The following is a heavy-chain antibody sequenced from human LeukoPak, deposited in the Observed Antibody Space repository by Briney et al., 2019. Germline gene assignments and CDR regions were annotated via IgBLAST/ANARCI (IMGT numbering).Heavy chain of an antibody. Sequence: PSQTLSLTCTVSGGSISSCGYYWSWIRQHPGKGLEWVGYIYYSGSTYYNPCLKSRVTISLDTSKNQFSLKLSSVTAADTAVYYCARGISSSSFPDYWGQGTLVTVSS. D-gene: IGHD6-6*01. CDR3: ARGISSSSFPDY. J-gene: IGHJ4*02. CDR1: GGSISSCGYY. V-gene: IGHV4-31*03. CDR2: IYYSGST.